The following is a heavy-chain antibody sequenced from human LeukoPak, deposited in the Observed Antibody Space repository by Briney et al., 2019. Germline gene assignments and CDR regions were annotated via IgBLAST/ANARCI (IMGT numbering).Heavy chain of an antibody. J-gene: IGHJ4*02. CDR1: GFTFSSYA. Sequence: GSLRLSCAASGFTFSSYAMSWVRQAPGKGLEWVSAISGSGGSTYYADSVKGRFTISRDNSKNTLYLQMNSLRAEDTAVYYCAKGENDYGDFDYWGQGTLVTVSS. V-gene: IGHV3-23*01. CDR3: AKGENDYGDFDY. D-gene: IGHD4-17*01. CDR2: ISGSGGST.